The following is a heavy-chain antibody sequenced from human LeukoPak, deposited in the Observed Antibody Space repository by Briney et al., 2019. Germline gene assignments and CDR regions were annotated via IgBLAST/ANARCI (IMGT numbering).Heavy chain of an antibody. CDR2: IIPIFGTR. CDR3: ARDTRRQSSSGYYLMDAFDI. CDR1: GGTFRSYA. Sequence: SVKVSCKASGGTFRSYAISWVRQAPGQGLEWMGRIIPIFGTRNYAQKFQGRVTIITDESTSAAYMELSSLRSEDTAVYYCARDTRRQSSSGYYLMDAFDIWGQGTMVTVSS. V-gene: IGHV1-69*05. D-gene: IGHD3-22*01. J-gene: IGHJ3*02.